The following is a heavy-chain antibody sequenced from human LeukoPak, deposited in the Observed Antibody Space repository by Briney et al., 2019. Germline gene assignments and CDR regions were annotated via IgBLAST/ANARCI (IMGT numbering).Heavy chain of an antibody. CDR3: ARGQSTMVRGVNMGY. CDR2: INAGNGNT. J-gene: IGHJ4*02. D-gene: IGHD3-10*01. Sequence: GSSVKVSCKASGYTFTSYAMHWVRQAPGQRLEWMGWINAGNGNTKYSQKFQGRVTITRDTSASTAYMELSSLRSEDTAVYYCARGQSTMVRGVNMGYWGQGTLVTVSS. V-gene: IGHV1-3*01. CDR1: GYTFTSYA.